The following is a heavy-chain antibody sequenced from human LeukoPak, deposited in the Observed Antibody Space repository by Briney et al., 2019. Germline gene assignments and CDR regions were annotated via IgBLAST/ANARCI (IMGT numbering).Heavy chain of an antibody. Sequence: GGSLRLSCAGSGFTFGGYGMHWFRQTPGKGLEWVAVIAYDGSRAFYADSVKGRFTISRDNSKNTMSVQMDGLRAEDTAVYYCTRYNNDHFDYWGQGTLVTVSS. CDR1: GFTFGGYG. V-gene: IGHV3-33*01. CDR3: TRYNNDHFDY. CDR2: IAYDGSRA. D-gene: IGHD1-14*01. J-gene: IGHJ4*02.